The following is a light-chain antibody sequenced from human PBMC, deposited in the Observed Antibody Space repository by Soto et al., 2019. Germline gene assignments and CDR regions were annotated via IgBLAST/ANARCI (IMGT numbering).Light chain of an antibody. V-gene: IGKV4-1*01. CDR1: QSVLYSSNNKNY. Sequence: DIVMTQSPDSLAVSLGERATINCKSSQSVLYSSNNKNYLAWYQQKPGQPPKLLIYWASTRESGVPDRFSGSGSGTDFTLNISRLQAEDVAVYYCQQYYSAPRTFGQGTKVDX. CDR2: WAS. J-gene: IGKJ1*01. CDR3: QQYYSAPRT.